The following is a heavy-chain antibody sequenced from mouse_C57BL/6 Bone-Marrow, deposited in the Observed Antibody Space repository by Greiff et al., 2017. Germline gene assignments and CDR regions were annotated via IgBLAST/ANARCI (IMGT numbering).Heavy chain of an antibody. CDR1: GYTFTSYG. CDR3: AFYGPYAMDY. D-gene: IGHD1-1*01. V-gene: IGHV1-81*01. Sequence: QVQLQQSGAELARPGASVKLSCKASGYTFTSYGISWVKQRTGQGLEWIGEIYPRSGITYYNEKFKGKATLTADKSSSTAYMELRSLTSEDSAVYFCAFYGPYAMDYWGQGTSVTVSS. CDR2: IYPRSGIT. J-gene: IGHJ4*01.